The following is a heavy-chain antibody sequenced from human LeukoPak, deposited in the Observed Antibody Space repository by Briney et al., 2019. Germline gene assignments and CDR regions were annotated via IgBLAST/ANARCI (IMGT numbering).Heavy chain of an antibody. J-gene: IGHJ4*02. Sequence: PGGSLRLSCVASGFPFSSYWMTWVRQAPGKGLEWVANIKQDGSKKSYVDSVKGRFTISRDNAKDSLYLQMNSLRAEDTAVYYCAREPRGYSYGLWGRGTLVTVSS. CDR3: AREPRGYSYGL. CDR2: IKQDGSKK. CDR1: GFPFSSYW. V-gene: IGHV3-7*01. D-gene: IGHD5-18*01.